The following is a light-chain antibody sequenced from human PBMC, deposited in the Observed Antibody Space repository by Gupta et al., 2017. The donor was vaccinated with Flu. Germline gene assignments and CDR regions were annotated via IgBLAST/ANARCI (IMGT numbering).Light chain of an antibody. V-gene: IGLV2-11*01. CDR1: SNDVGGSNR. J-gene: IGLJ1*01. Sequence: QSAQTQPRSVSGSPGPSVPISCTGTSNDVGGSNRVSWYQQRPGKAPILILYDVTERPSVVPDRFSGSKSGNTASLTISGLQADDEADYYCSSQAGRVTWVFGTGTTVTVL. CDR3: SSQAGRVTWV. CDR2: DVT.